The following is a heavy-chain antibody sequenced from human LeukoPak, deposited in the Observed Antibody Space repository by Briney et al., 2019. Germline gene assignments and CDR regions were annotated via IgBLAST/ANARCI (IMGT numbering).Heavy chain of an antibody. CDR2: IKQDGSEK. CDR1: GFTFSSYW. CDR3: ARDLEVIAAAGNYDY. J-gene: IGHJ4*02. D-gene: IGHD6-13*01. V-gene: IGHV3-7*03. Sequence: GGSLRLSCAASGFTFSSYWMSWVRQAPGKGLEWVANIKQDGSEKYYVDSVKGRFTIPRDNAKNSLYLQMNSLRAEDTAVYYCARDLEVIAAAGNYDYWGQGTLVTVSS.